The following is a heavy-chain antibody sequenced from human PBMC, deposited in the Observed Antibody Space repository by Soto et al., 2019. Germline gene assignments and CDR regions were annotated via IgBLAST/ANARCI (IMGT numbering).Heavy chain of an antibody. V-gene: IGHV3-66*01. J-gene: IGHJ4*01. D-gene: IGHD4-17*01. CDR1: GFTVSSKF. Sequence: GGSLRLSCAASGFTVSSKFMSWVRQAPGKGLEWVSVIYSIGTIYYADSVKGRFTISRDTSKNTLYLQMNSLRGEDTAVYYCARDRDYGGFDYWGHGTLVTVS. CDR2: IYSIGTI. CDR3: ARDRDYGGFDY.